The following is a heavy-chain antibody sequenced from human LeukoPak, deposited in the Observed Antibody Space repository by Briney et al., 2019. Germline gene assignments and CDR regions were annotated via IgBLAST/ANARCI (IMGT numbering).Heavy chain of an antibody. CDR2: INPNSGGT. CDR1: GYTFTGYY. CDR3: ARDRNYYDMVDV. V-gene: IGHV1-2*03. J-gene: IGHJ6*02. Sequence: LVASVKVSCKASGYTFTGYYMHWVRQAPGQGLEWMGWINPNSGGTNYAQKFQGRVTMTRDTSISTAYMELSRLRSDDTAVYYCARDRNYYDMVDVWGQGTTVTVSS. D-gene: IGHD3-22*01.